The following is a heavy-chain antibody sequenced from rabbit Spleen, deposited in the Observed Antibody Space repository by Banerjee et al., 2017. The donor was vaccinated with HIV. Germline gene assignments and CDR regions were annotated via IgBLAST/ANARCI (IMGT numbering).Heavy chain of an antibody. CDR3: ARETWGSTGNYGL. CDR2: INTITGKA. CDR1: GFSFSNKAV. Sequence: QEQLVESGGGLVKPEGSLKLSCTASGFSFSNKAVMCWVRQAPGKGLEWIACINTITGKAVYATWAKGRFTFSKTSSTTVTLQMTSLTAADTATYFCARETWGSTGNYGLWGQGTLVTVS. J-gene: IGHJ4*01. V-gene: IGHV1S45*01. D-gene: IGHD7-1*01.